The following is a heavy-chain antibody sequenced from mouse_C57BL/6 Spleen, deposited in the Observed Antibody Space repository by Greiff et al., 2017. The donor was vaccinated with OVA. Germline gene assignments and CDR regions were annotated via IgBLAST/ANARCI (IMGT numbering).Heavy chain of an antibody. Sequence: VQLQQSGPELVKPGASVKISCKASGYTFTDYYMNWVKQSHGKSLEWIGDINPNNGGTSYNQKVKGKATLTVDKSSSTAYMELRGLTSEDSAVYYCARKTNYSNYEGGYAMDYWGQGTSVTVSS. D-gene: IGHD2-5*01. CDR3: ARKTNYSNYEGGYAMDY. J-gene: IGHJ4*01. V-gene: IGHV1-26*01. CDR1: GYTFTDYY. CDR2: INPNNGGT.